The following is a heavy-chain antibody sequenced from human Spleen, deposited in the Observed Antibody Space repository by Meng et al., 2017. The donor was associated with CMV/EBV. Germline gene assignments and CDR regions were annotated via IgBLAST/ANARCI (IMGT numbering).Heavy chain of an antibody. CDR1: GGSIRGSTYY. Sequence: SETLSLTCTVSGGSIRGSTYYWGWIRQPPGKGLEWIGSIYFLGSSYYNPSLKSRVTISVDTSKNQFSLKLSSVTAADTAVYYCARDRLAAAGLYNWFDPWGQGTLVTVSS. CDR2: IYFLGSS. D-gene: IGHD6-13*01. J-gene: IGHJ5*02. CDR3: ARDRLAAAGLYNWFDP. V-gene: IGHV4-39*07.